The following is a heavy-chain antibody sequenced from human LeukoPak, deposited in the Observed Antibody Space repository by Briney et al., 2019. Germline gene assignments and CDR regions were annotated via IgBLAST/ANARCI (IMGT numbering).Heavy chain of an antibody. D-gene: IGHD1-26*01. CDR3: ARSSREGATVDY. CDR2: IYYSGST. CDR1: GGSISSSSYY. V-gene: IGHV4-39*01. J-gene: IGHJ4*02. Sequence: SETLSLTCTVSGGSISSSSYYWGWIRQPPGKGLEWIGSIYYSGSTYYNPSLKSRVTIPVDTSKNQFSLKLSSVTAADTAVYYCARSSREGATVDYWGQGTLVTVSS.